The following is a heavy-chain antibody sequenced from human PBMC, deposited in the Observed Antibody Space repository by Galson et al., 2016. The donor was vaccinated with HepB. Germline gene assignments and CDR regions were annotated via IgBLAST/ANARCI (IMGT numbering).Heavy chain of an antibody. J-gene: IGHJ5*02. D-gene: IGHD6-19*01. CDR1: GISIDGYA. CDR3: AREQWLVPKLDH. CDR2: ISWNSVSV. V-gene: IGHV3-9*01. Sequence: SLRLSCAASGISIDGYAMHWFRQVPGKGLEWVSSISWNSVSVAYADSVKGRFTISRDNAMSSLFLEMKSLRSEDTAFYYCAREQWLVPKLDHWGQGTLVTVSS.